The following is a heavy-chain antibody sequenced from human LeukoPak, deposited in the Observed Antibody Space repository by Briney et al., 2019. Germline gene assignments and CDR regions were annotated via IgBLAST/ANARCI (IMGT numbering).Heavy chain of an antibody. Sequence: PSETLSLTCSVSGVSISHYYWTWIRQPAGKGLEWIGRLYASGTMIYNPSLKSRVAMSADTSKNQFSLMVTSVTAADTAVYYCARGSYGYIDYWGQGILVTVSS. CDR3: ARGSYGYIDY. D-gene: IGHD3-16*01. V-gene: IGHV4-4*07. J-gene: IGHJ4*02. CDR1: GVSISHYY. CDR2: LYASGTM.